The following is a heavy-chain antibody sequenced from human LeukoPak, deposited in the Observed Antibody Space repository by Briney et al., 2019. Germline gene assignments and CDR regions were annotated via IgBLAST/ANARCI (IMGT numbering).Heavy chain of an antibody. CDR2: INHSGNT. CDR1: GGSFSGYY. Sequence: SETLSLTCAVYGGSFSGYYWSWIRQPPGKRLEWIGEINHSGNTNYNPSLKSRVTISVDTSKNQFSLKLNSVTAADTAVYYCARSIYGDYEPYWGQGTLVTVSS. CDR3: ARSIYGDYEPY. V-gene: IGHV4-34*01. D-gene: IGHD4-17*01. J-gene: IGHJ4*02.